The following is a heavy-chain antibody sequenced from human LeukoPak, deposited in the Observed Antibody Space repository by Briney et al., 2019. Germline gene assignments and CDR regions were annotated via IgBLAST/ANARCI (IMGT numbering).Heavy chain of an antibody. J-gene: IGHJ3*02. CDR1: GGSTSSTTYY. V-gene: IGHV4-39*02. Sequence: SETLSLTCTVSGGSTSSTTYYWGWIRQPPGKDLEWIGSIYYSGSTYYTPSLKSRVTISVDTSKNQFSLKLSSVTAADTAVYYCAREGRFLEWLPYAFDIWGQGTVVTVSS. CDR2: IYYSGST. D-gene: IGHD3-3*01. CDR3: AREGRFLEWLPYAFDI.